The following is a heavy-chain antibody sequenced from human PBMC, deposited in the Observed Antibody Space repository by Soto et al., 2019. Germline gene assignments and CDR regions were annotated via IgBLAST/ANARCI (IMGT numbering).Heavy chain of an antibody. V-gene: IGHV4-39*01. CDR2: VHHTGSA. CDR3: ARIVTTSYGRDYFDF. J-gene: IGHJ4*02. D-gene: IGHD5-18*01. Sequence: SETLSLTCTVSGGSISSSSTSFWAWLRQPPGKGLEYIGSVHHTGSAFYNPSLQSRVTISVDTSSNQFSLKVYSVTVADTATYSCARIVTTSYGRDYFDFWGQGTLVS. CDR1: GGSISSSSTSF.